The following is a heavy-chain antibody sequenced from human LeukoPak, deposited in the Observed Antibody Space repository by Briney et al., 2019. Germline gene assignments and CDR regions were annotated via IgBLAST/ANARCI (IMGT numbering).Heavy chain of an antibody. D-gene: IGHD3-16*01. Sequence: GASVKVSCKASGYTFTGYYIHWVRLAPGQGLQWMGWINSNSGGTNYAQKFQGRVTMTRDTSISTAYMDLSSLISDDTAVYYCARDPGPEWWGSFDCWGQGTLVTVSS. V-gene: IGHV1-2*02. CDR3: ARDPGPEWWGSFDC. CDR2: INSNSGGT. CDR1: GYTFTGYY. J-gene: IGHJ4*02.